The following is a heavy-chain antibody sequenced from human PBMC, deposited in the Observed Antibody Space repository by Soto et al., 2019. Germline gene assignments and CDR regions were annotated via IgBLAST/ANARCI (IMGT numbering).Heavy chain of an antibody. D-gene: IGHD6-13*01. CDR2: ISAYNGNT. CDR3: ARDATYSSSWNRYYYYGMDV. V-gene: IGHV1-18*04. Sequence: SVKVSCKASGYTFTIYGISGVRQSPLQWLDGMGWISAYNGNTNYAQKLQGRVTMTTDTSTSTAYMELRSLRSDDTAVYYCARDATYSSSWNRYYYYGMDVWGQGTTVTVSS. CDR1: GYTFTIYG. J-gene: IGHJ6*02.